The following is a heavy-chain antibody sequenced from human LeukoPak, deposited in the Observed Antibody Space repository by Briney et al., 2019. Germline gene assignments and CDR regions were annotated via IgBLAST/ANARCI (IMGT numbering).Heavy chain of an antibody. CDR1: GYTFTSYA. CDR2: INPNSGGT. J-gene: IGHJ4*02. CDR3: ARGYSYGYYRYDY. Sequence: ASVKVSCKASGYTFTSYAMNWVRQAPGQGLEWMGWINPNSGGTNYAQKFQGRVTMTRDTSISTAYMELSRLRSDDTAVYYCARGYSYGYYRYDYWGQGTLVTVSS. D-gene: IGHD5-18*01. V-gene: IGHV1-2*02.